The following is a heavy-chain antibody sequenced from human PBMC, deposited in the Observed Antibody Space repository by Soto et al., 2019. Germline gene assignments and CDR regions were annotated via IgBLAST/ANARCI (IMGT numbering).Heavy chain of an antibody. Sequence: QITLKESGPALVKPTQTLTLTCTFSGFSLSSTGVVVGWIRQPPGTPLEWLALIYWDDDKRYSPSLRSRFNITKDTSKNRVVLTMSNMDPVDTATYYCAHSHLIMVRGTPGALDIWGQGTMVTVSS. J-gene: IGHJ3*02. V-gene: IGHV2-5*02. CDR1: GFSLSSTGVV. CDR3: AHSHLIMVRGTPGALDI. CDR2: IYWDDDK. D-gene: IGHD3-10*01.